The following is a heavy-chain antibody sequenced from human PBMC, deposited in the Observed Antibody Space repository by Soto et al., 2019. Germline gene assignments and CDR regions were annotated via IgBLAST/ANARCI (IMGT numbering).Heavy chain of an antibody. V-gene: IGHV1-18*01. D-gene: IGHD5-18*01. CDR2: ISAYNGNT. Sequence: ASVKVSCKASGYTFTSYGISWVRQAPGQGLEWMGWISAYNGNTNYEQKLQSRVTMTPDTTTSTAYMELRSLRSDATAVYYCAVVDTAMVWWYFDLWGRGTLVTVSS. CDR1: GYTFTSYG. CDR3: AVVDTAMVWWYFDL. J-gene: IGHJ2*01.